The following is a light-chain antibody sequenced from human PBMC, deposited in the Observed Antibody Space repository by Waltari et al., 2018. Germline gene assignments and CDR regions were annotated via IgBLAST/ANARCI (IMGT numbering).Light chain of an antibody. J-gene: IGKJ4*01. CDR2: TVS. CDR1: QSVNNN. Sequence: DIQMNQPPSTLSASVGDRVTITCRASQSVNNNLAWYQQKPGKAPKVLIHTVSRFESGVPSRFRGGQSGTEFTFTISSLQPDDFATYCCQQYNSYPLIFGGGTTVEIK. CDR3: QQYNSYPLI. V-gene: IGKV1-5*03.